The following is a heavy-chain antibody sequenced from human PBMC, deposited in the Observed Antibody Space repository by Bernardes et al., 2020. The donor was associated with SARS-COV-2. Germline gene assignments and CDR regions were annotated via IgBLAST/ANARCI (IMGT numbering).Heavy chain of an antibody. D-gene: IGHD3-3*01. CDR1: GASISGSY. J-gene: IGHJ4*02. CDR3: VRGSSYYIF. Sequence: LYPTCTGSGASISGSYWSWIRPPPGKGLEWIGFFYYGGATGYNPSLESRVTMSADTSKNQFSLEMSSVTASDTAVYYCVRGSSYYIFWGQGTLVTVSS. CDR2: FYYGGAT. V-gene: IGHV4-59*08.